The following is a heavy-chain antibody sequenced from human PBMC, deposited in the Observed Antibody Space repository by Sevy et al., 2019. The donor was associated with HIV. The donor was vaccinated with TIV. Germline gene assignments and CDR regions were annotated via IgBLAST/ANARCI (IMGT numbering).Heavy chain of an antibody. J-gene: IGHJ4*02. Sequence: GGSLRLSCAASGFTFSNAWMSWVRQAPGKGLEWVGRIKSKTDGGTTDYAAPVKGRFTISRDDSKNTLYLQMNSLKTEDTAMYYCTTEGWELLDYFDYWGQGTLVTVSS. V-gene: IGHV3-15*01. D-gene: IGHD1-26*01. CDR2: IKSKTDGGTT. CDR1: GFTFSNAW. CDR3: TTEGWELLDYFDY.